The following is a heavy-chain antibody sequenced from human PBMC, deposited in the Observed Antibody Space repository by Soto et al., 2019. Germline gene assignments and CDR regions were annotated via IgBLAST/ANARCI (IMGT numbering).Heavy chain of an antibody. D-gene: IGHD2-2*01. V-gene: IGHV4-4*02. CDR3: AKGSSASNFDS. CDR2: IHHRGGT. J-gene: IGHJ4*02. Sequence: QVQLQESGPGLVKPSGTLSLTCSVSGGSISTSNWWSWVRQPPGKGLEWIAEIHHRGGTNYNPSLTSLVVISVDKSKNQFSLRLTSVTAADTAIYYCAKGSSASNFDSWGQGTLVTVSS. CDR1: GGSISTSNW.